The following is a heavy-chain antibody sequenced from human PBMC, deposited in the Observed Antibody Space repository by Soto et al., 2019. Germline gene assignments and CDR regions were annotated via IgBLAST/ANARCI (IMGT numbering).Heavy chain of an antibody. CDR3: ARGRYCGGDCSPYYFDY. CDR1: GGSFSGYY. Sequence: PSETLSLTCAVYGGSFSGYYWTWIRQPPGTGLEWIGEINHSGSTNYNPSLKSRVTISVDTSKNQFSLKLSSVTAADTAVYYCARGRYCGGDCSPYYFDYWGQGTLVTVSS. CDR2: INHSGST. D-gene: IGHD2-21*02. V-gene: IGHV4-34*01. J-gene: IGHJ4*02.